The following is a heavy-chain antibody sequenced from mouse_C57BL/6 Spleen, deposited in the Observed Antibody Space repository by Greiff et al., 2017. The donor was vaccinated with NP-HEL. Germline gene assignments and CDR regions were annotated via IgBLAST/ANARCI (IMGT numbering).Heavy chain of an antibody. CDR1: GYTFTDYN. V-gene: IGHV1-22*01. CDR3: TRLDDGYTFFDY. CDR2: INPNYGGT. Sequence: EVQLQQSGPELVKPGASVKMSCKASGYTFTDYNMHWVKQSHGKSLEWIGYINPNYGGTSYNQKFKGKATLTVNKSSSTAYMELRSLTSEDSAVYYCTRLDDGYTFFDYWGQGTTLTVSS. D-gene: IGHD2-3*01. J-gene: IGHJ2*01.